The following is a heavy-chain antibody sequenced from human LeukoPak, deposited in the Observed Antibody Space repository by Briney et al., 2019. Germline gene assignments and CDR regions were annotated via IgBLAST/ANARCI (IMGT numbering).Heavy chain of an antibody. CDR2: INHSGST. CDR1: GGSFSGYY. D-gene: IGHD2-2*01. J-gene: IGHJ4*02. V-gene: IGHV4-34*01. CDR3: ARGGDIVVVPAAI. Sequence: SETLSLTCAVYGGSFSGYYWSWIRQPPGKGLEWIGEINHSGSTNYNPSLKSRVTISVDTPKNQFSLKLSSVTAADTAVYYCARGGDIVVVPAAIWGQGTLVTVSS.